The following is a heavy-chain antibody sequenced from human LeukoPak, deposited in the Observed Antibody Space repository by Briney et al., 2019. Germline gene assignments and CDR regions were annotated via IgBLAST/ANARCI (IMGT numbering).Heavy chain of an antibody. D-gene: IGHD3-10*01. CDR1: GFTFSSYA. V-gene: IGHV3-23*01. J-gene: IGHJ4*02. CDR2: ISGSGGST. CDR3: AKDGPLVRGKKSLFDY. Sequence: PGGSLRLSCAASGFTFSSYAMSWVRQAPGKGLEWVSAISGSGGSTYYADSVKGRFTISRDNSKNTLYLQMNSLRAEDTAVYYCAKDGPLVRGKKSLFDYWGQGTLVTVSS.